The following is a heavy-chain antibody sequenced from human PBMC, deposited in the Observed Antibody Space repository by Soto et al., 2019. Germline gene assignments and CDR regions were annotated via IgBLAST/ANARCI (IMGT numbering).Heavy chain of an antibody. Sequence: SGPTLVKPTQTLTLTCTFSGFSLSTSGVGVGWIRQPPGKALEWLALIYWDDDKRYSPSLKSRLTITKDTSKNQVVLTMTNMDPVDTATYYCAHRQGFGELLLHPFDYWGQGTLVTVSS. D-gene: IGHD3-10*01. CDR2: IYWDDDK. CDR1: GFSLSTSGVG. CDR3: AHRQGFGELLLHPFDY. V-gene: IGHV2-5*02. J-gene: IGHJ4*02.